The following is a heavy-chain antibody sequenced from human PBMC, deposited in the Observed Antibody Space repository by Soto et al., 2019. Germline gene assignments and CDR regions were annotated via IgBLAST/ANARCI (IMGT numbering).Heavy chain of an antibody. CDR2: INPSGGST. D-gene: IGHD2-21*01. Sequence: ASVKVSCKASGYTFTSYYMHWVRQAPGQGLEWMGIINPSGGSTSYAQKFQGRVTMTRDTSTSTVYMELSSLRSEDTAVYYCAKDRDDVVAVFAFDIWGQGTMVTVSS. V-gene: IGHV1-46*01. CDR3: AKDRDDVVAVFAFDI. CDR1: GYTFTSYY. J-gene: IGHJ3*02.